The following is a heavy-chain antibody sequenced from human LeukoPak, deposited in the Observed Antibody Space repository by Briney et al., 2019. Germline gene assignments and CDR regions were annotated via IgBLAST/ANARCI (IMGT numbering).Heavy chain of an antibody. CDR3: AKVGLRLGGDY. CDR1: GFTFGNYA. Sequence: GGSLRLSCAASGFTFGNYAMSWVRQPPGKGLEWVSSISGSGGNTYSADSVKGRFTISRDNSKNTLYPQMNSLRAEDTAVYYCAKVGLRLGGDYWGQGTLVTVSS. V-gene: IGHV3-23*01. CDR2: ISGSGGNT. J-gene: IGHJ4*02. D-gene: IGHD4-17*01.